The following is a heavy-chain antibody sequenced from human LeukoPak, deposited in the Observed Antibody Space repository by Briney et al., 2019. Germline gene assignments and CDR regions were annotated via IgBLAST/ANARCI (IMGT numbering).Heavy chain of an antibody. CDR1: GGSFSGYY. CDR2: TNHSGST. Sequence: SETLSLTCAVYGGSFSGYYWSWIRQPPGKGLEWIGETNHSGSTNYNPSLKSRVTISVDTSKNQFSLKLSSVTAADTAVYYCARAHLRAPPRYWGQGTLATVSS. CDR3: ARAHLRAPPRY. J-gene: IGHJ4*02. D-gene: IGHD3-16*01. V-gene: IGHV4-34*01.